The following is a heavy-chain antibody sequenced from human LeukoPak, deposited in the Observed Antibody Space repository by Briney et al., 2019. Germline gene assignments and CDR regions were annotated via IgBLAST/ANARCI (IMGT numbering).Heavy chain of an antibody. D-gene: IGHD3-22*01. CDR1: GFTFSTYS. V-gene: IGHV3-21*01. J-gene: IGHJ5*02. CDR2: ITGSSSFI. Sequence: GGSLRLSCAASGFTFSTYSMNWVRQAPGKGLEWVSSITGSSSFIYYADSVKGRFTISRDNAKNSLHLQMNSLRAEDTAVYFCARNDDRSVYGYNWFDPWGQGTLVTVSS. CDR3: ARNDDRSVYGYNWFDP.